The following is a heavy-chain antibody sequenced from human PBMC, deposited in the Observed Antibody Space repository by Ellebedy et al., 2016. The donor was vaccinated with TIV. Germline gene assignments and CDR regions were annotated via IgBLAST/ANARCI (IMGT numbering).Heavy chain of an antibody. CDR3: AKNGRYTAVGGTFDN. V-gene: IGHV3-23*01. CDR2: ISGSGGNT. J-gene: IGHJ4*02. CDR1: GFTFSSYA. Sequence: PGGSLRLSCAASGFTFSSYAMSWVRQAPGKGLEWVPGISGSGGNTHDADSVKGRFTMSRDNSRNTLYLQMNSLRADDTAVYYCAKNGRYTAVGGTFDNWGQGTLVTVSS. D-gene: IGHD6-19*01.